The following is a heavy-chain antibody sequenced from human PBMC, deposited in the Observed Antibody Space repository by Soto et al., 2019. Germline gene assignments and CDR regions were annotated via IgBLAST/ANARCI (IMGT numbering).Heavy chain of an antibody. Sequence: QVQLQQWGAGLLKPSETLSLTCAVYGGSFSGYYWSWIRQPPGKGLEWIGEINHSGSTNYNPSLNSRVTISVDTSKNQFSLKLSSVTAADTAVYYCARAALRYGDYVYFDLWGRGTLVTVSS. CDR2: INHSGST. CDR1: GGSFSGYY. CDR3: ARAALRYGDYVYFDL. D-gene: IGHD4-17*01. V-gene: IGHV4-34*01. J-gene: IGHJ2*01.